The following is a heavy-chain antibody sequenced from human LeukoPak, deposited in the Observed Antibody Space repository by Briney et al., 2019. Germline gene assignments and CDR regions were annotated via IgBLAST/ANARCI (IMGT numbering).Heavy chain of an antibody. V-gene: IGHV3-33*01. CDR3: ARESDSSGYYDLDY. CDR1: GFTFSSYG. CDR2: TWYDESTK. D-gene: IGHD3-22*01. J-gene: IGHJ4*02. Sequence: PGGSLRLSCAASGFTFSSYGMLWVRQAPGKGLEWVAITWYDESTKYCADSVKGRFTISRDNSKNTLYLQMNSLRAEDTAVYYCARESDSSGYYDLDYWGQGTLVTASS.